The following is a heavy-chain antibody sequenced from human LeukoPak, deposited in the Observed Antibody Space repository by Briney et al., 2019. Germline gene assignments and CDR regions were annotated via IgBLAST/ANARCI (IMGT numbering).Heavy chain of an antibody. CDR3: AKDIERWLQSLFDY. Sequence: GGSLRLSCEASGFTFSSFAMTWVRQAPGKGLEWVSTITGSGDSTYYADSVKGRFTISRDNSRNTLYLQMNSLRAEDTAVYYCAKDIERWLQSLFDYWGQGTLVTVSS. CDR2: ITGSGDST. D-gene: IGHD5-24*01. CDR1: GFTFSSFA. V-gene: IGHV3-23*01. J-gene: IGHJ4*02.